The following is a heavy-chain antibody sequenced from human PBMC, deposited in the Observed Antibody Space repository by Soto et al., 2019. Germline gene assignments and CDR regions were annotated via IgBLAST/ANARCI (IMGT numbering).Heavy chain of an antibody. Sequence: PSETLSLTCTVSGGSISSGGYYWSWIHQHPGKGLEWIGYIYYSGSTYYNPSLKSRVTISVDTSKNQFSLKLSSVTAADTAVYYCARDRGGRTKYSGSPRDCGMDVWGQGTTVTSP. CDR3: ARDRGGRTKYSGSPRDCGMDV. CDR2: IYYSGST. CDR1: GGSISSGGYY. D-gene: IGHD1-26*01. V-gene: IGHV4-31*03. J-gene: IGHJ6*02.